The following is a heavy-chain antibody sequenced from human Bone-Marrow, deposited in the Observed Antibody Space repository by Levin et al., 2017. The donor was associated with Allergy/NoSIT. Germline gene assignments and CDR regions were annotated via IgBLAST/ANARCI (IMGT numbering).Heavy chain of an antibody. CDR2: FDPEDGET. D-gene: IGHD2-2*01. Sequence: AASVKVSCKVSGYTLTELSMHWVRQAPGKGLEWMGGFDPEDGETIYAQKFQGRVTMTEDTSTDTAYMELSSLRSEDTAVYYCATDLIGIVVVPAAKGNLMDYWGQGTLVTVSS. V-gene: IGHV1-24*01. CDR3: ATDLIGIVVVPAAKGNLMDY. CDR1: GYTLTELS. J-gene: IGHJ4*02.